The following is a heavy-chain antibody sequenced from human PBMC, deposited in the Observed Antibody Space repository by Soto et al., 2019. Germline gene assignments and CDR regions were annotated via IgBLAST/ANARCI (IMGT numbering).Heavy chain of an antibody. V-gene: IGHV5-51*01. D-gene: IGHD1-26*01. CDR2: VYPDDSDI. CDR3: SKTLVGGGALDI. J-gene: IGHJ3*02. Sequence: EVQLVQSGAEVKKPGESLKISCKGSGYSFGNFWIAWVRQMPGKGLEWMGIVYPDDSDIRYSPSFQGQVTISADKSVSTAYPHLSTLRASDTAIYYCSKTLVGGGALDIWGQGTVVTVSS. CDR1: GYSFGNFW.